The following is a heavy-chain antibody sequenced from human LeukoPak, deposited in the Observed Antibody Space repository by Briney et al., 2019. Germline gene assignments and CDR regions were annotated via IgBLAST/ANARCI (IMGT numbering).Heavy chain of an antibody. CDR1: RFTFDEYG. Sequence: GGSLRLSCAASRFTFDEYGMSWVRQTAGKGLEWVSGINWNGRSIGYADSVKGRFTVSRDNAKSSLYLQMNSLRAEDTAVYYCAKDSTAPISITMVRGRWYFDYWGQGTLVTVSS. V-gene: IGHV3-20*04. J-gene: IGHJ4*02. CDR2: INWNGRSI. D-gene: IGHD3-10*01. CDR3: AKDSTAPISITMVRGRWYFDY.